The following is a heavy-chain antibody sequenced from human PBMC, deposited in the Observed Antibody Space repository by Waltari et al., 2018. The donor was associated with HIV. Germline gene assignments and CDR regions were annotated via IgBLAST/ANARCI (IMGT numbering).Heavy chain of an antibody. CDR2: IIAIVGTA. D-gene: IGHD3-10*01. Sequence: QVQLVQSGAEVKKPGSSVKVSCKASGGTFSSYAISWVRQAPGQGLEWMGGIIAIVGTANYAQEFQGRVTITADESTSTAYMELSSLRSEDTAVYYCARVPKVSGSYNRLGMDVWGQGTTVTVSS. V-gene: IGHV1-69*01. CDR3: ARVPKVSGSYNRLGMDV. J-gene: IGHJ6*02. CDR1: GGTFSSYA.